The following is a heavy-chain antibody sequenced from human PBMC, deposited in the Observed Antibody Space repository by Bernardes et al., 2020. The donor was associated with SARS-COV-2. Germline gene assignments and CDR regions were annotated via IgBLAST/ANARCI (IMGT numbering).Heavy chain of an antibody. CDR1: GFTFSSSA. V-gene: IGHV3-30*01. Sequence: GGSLRLSCAASGFTFSSSAMHWVRQAPGKGLEWVAVIAFDGSNKYYADSVKGRFTISRDNSKNTLYLQMNSLRGEDTAVYYCARERSYDFDYWGQGTLVTVS. J-gene: IGHJ4*02. CDR2: IAFDGSNK. D-gene: IGHD1-26*01. CDR3: ARERSYDFDY.